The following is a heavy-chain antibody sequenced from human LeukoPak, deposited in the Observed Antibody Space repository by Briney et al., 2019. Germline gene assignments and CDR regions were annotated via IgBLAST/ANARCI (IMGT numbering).Heavy chain of an antibody. D-gene: IGHD3-22*01. CDR3: ARGEYYYDSSGTPLKGWFDP. Sequence: ASVRVSCKATGYTFTSYGISWVRQARGQGLEWMGWISAYNGNTNYAQKLQGRVTMTTDTSTSTAYMELRSLRSDDTAVYYCARGEYYYDSSGTPLKGWFDPWGQGTLVTVSS. V-gene: IGHV1-18*01. J-gene: IGHJ5*02. CDR1: GYTFTSYG. CDR2: ISAYNGNT.